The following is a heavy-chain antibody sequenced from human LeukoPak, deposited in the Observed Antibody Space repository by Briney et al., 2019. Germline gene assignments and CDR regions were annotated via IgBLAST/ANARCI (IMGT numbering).Heavy chain of an antibody. CDR2: IYYSGST. V-gene: IGHV4-39*01. CDR3: ARWFGEEWYYYYYMDV. J-gene: IGHJ6*03. D-gene: IGHD3-10*01. CDR1: GGSISSSSYY. Sequence: PSETLSPTCTVCGGSISSSSYYWGWIRQPPGKGLEWIGSIYYSGSTYYNPSLKSRVTISVDTSKNQFSLKLSSVTAADTAVYYCARWFGEEWYYYYYMDVWGKGTTVTVSS.